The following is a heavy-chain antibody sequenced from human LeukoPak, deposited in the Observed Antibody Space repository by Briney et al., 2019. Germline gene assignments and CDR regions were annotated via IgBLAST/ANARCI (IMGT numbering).Heavy chain of an antibody. CDR2: INPNSGGT. CDR1: GYTFTGYY. CDR3: AREIPAAIPTGFDY. Sequence: GASVKVSCKASGYTFTGYYMHWVRQAPGQGLEWMGWINPNSGGTNYAQKFQGRVTMTRDTSISTAYMELSRLRSDDTAVYYCAREIPAAIPTGFDYGGRGTLVTVSS. V-gene: IGHV1-2*02. D-gene: IGHD2-2*02. J-gene: IGHJ4*02.